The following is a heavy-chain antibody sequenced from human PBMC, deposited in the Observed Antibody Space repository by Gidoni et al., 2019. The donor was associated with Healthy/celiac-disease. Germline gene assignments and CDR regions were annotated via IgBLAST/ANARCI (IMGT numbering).Heavy chain of an antibody. CDR2: ISWNSGSI. J-gene: IGHJ4*02. D-gene: IGHD5-18*01. CDR3: AKDKGVYSYGFSFDY. Sequence: EVQLVESGGGLVQPGRSLRLSCAASGFTFVDYAMHGVRQAPGKGLEGVAGISWNSGSIGYADSVKGRFTIARDNAKNSLYLQMNSLRAEDTALYYCAKDKGVYSYGFSFDYWGQGTLVTVSS. CDR1: GFTFVDYA. V-gene: IGHV3-9*01.